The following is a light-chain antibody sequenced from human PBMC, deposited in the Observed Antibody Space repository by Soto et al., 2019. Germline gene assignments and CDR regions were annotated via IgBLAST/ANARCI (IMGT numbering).Light chain of an antibody. CDR3: QHYDSYSWT. J-gene: IGKJ1*01. V-gene: IGKV1-5*01. CDR1: QSVSNW. Sequence: DIQMTQSPSTLPASVGDRVTITCRASQSVSNWLAWYQQKPGTAPNLLIYDVSSLESGVSSRFSGSGSGTEFNLTISSLQRNDFATYYCQHYDSYSWTFGQGTKVDI. CDR2: DVS.